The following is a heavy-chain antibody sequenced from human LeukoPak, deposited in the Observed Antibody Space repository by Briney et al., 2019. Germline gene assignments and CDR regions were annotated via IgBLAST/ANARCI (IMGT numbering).Heavy chain of an antibody. V-gene: IGHV3-11*01. CDR2: ISSSGSPL. J-gene: IGHJ5*02. D-gene: IGHD3-22*01. CDR3: ARLRYYYDSSGYYH. Sequence: GGSLRLSCAASGFTFSDYYMSWLRQAPGKGLEGFSYISSSGSPLSYADSVKGRFTISRDNAKNSLYLQMNSLRAEDTAVYYCARLRYYYDSSGYYHWGQGTLVTVSS. CDR1: GFTFSDYY.